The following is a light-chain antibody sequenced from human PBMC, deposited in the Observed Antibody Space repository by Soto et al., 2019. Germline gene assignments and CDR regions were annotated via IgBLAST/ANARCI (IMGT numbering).Light chain of an antibody. CDR1: QDISGY. J-gene: IGKJ1*01. CDR2: SAS. Sequence: DIQLTQSPSFLFASVGARVTIPCRASQDISGYLAWYQQRPGKVPRFLTHSASTLQSGVPSRFSATGSGTTFTLTISSLQPEDIATYYCQQLNRFPRTFGQGTKVEV. CDR3: QQLNRFPRT. V-gene: IGKV1-9*01.